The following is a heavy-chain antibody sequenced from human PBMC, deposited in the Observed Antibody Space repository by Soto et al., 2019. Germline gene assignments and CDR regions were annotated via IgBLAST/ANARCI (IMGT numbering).Heavy chain of an antibody. D-gene: IGHD2-21*01. CDR3: ARVFRPYNWFDP. J-gene: IGHJ5*02. CDR1: GGSISSYY. V-gene: IGHV4-59*01. CDR2: IYSSGST. Sequence: LSLTCTVSGGSISSYYWSWIRQPPGKGLEWIGYIYSSGSTNYNPSLKSRVTISVDTSKNQFSLKLSSVTAADTAVYYCARVFRPYNWFDPWGQGTLVTVSS.